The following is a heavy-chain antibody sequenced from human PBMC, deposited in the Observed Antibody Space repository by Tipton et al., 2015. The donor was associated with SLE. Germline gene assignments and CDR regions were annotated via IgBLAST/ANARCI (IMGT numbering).Heavy chain of an antibody. Sequence: TLSLTCAVYGGSFSGYYWSWIRQPPGKGLEWVGEINHSGSTNYNPSLKSRVTISVDTSKNQFSLKLSSVTAADTAVYYCAREGLTGSAFDIWGQGTMVTVSS. J-gene: IGHJ3*02. D-gene: IGHD1-20*01. CDR3: AREGLTGSAFDI. V-gene: IGHV4-34*01. CDR1: GGSFSGYY. CDR2: INHSGST.